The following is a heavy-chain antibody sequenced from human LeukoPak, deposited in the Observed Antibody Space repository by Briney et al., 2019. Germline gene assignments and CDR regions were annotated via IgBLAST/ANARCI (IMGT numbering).Heavy chain of an antibody. CDR2: MNPNSGNT. Sequence: ASVKVSCKASGYTFTSYDINWVRQATGQGLEWMGWMNPNSGNTGYAQKFQGRVTMTRNTSISTAYMELSSLRSEGTAVYYCARAGVPAAMPISYYYYMDVWGKGTTVTVSS. CDR3: ARAGVPAAMPISYYYYMDV. J-gene: IGHJ6*03. V-gene: IGHV1-8*01. D-gene: IGHD2-2*01. CDR1: GYTFTSYD.